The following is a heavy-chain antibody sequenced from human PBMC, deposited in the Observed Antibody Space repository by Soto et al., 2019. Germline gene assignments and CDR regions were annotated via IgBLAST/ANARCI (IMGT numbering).Heavy chain of an antibody. CDR3: ARGYCSGGSCPPGY. D-gene: IGHD2-15*01. CDR2: ISYDGSNK. Sequence: QVQLVESGEGVVQPGTSLRLSCAASGFTFSTYAMHWVRQAPGKGLEWVAVISYDGSNKDYADSVKGRFTISRDNSKNTLYLQMNSLRAEETAVYYCARGYCSGGSCPPGYWGQGTLVAVSS. CDR1: GFTFSTYA. J-gene: IGHJ4*02. V-gene: IGHV3-30-3*01.